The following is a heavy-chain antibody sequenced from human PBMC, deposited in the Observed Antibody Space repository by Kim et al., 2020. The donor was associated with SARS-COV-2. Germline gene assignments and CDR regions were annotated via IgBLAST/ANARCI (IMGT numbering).Heavy chain of an antibody. V-gene: IGHV3-30*04. D-gene: IGHD3-22*01. Sequence: GGSLRLSCAASGFTFSSYAMHWVRQAPGKGLEWVAVISYDGSNKYYADSVKGRFTISRDNSKNTLYLQMNSLRAEDTAVYYCARGTYYYDFVARITEYFQDWGQGTPVTVSS. CDR1: GFTFSSYA. J-gene: IGHJ1*01. CDR2: ISYDGSNK. CDR3: ARGTYYYDFVARITEYFQD.